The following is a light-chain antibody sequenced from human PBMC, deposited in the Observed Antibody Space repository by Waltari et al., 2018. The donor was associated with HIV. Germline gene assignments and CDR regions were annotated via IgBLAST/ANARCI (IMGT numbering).Light chain of an antibody. CDR2: WAS. Sequence: DIVMTQSPDSLAVSLGERATINCKSSQSLLYSSNNKNFLAWYQQKPRQPPKLLIYWASIRASGVPDRFSASGSGTDFTLTISSLQAEDVAVYYCQQYYNTLWTFGQGTKVEIK. CDR1: QSLLYSSNNKNF. J-gene: IGKJ1*01. V-gene: IGKV4-1*01. CDR3: QQYYNTLWT.